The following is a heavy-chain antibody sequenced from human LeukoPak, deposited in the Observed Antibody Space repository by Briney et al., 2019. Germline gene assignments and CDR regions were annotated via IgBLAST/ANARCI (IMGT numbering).Heavy chain of an antibody. CDR3: ARLVGLSTTASY. CDR1: GYTFIGYY. CDR2: INPTSGGT. Sequence: ASVKVSCKASGYTFIGYYLHWVRQAPGQGLEWMGWINPTSGGTNYAQKFQERVTMTRDTSINTAYMELSRLTSDDTAVYYCARLVGLSTTASYWGQGTLVIVSS. J-gene: IGHJ4*02. V-gene: IGHV1-2*02. D-gene: IGHD5/OR15-5a*01.